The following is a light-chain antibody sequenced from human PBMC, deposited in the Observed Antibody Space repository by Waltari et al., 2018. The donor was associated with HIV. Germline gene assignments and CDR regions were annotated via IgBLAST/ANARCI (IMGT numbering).Light chain of an antibody. CDR1: SPNIGSNY. Sequence: QSVLTQPPSASGTPGQRVTISCSGSSPNIGSNYVYWYQQLPGTAPKLLIYRNNPRPSGVPARFSGSKSGTSASLAISGLRAEDEADYYCAAWDDSLSGLYVFGTGTKVTVL. V-gene: IGLV1-47*01. J-gene: IGLJ1*01. CDR2: RNN. CDR3: AAWDDSLSGLYV.